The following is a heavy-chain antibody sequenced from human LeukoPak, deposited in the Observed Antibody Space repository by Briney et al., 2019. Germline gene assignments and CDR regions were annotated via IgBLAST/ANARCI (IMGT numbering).Heavy chain of an antibody. CDR1: GYTFTSYY. J-gene: IGHJ6*02. CDR3: ARDMKAAGLYYYYGMDV. V-gene: IGHV1-46*01. D-gene: IGHD6-13*01. Sequence: ASVNVSCKASGYTFTSYYMHWVRQAPGQGLEWMGIINPSGGSTSYAQKFQGRVTMTRDTSTSTVYMELSSLRSEDTAVYYCARDMKAAGLYYYYGMDVWGQGTTVTVSS. CDR2: INPSGGST.